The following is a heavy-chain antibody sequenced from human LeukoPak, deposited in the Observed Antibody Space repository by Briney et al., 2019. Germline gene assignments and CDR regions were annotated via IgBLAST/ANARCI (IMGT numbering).Heavy chain of an antibody. CDR3: ASLKDFADYFDF. J-gene: IGHJ4*02. CDR1: GGSMSGPY. CDR2: IYHSGST. Sequence: SETLSLTCTVSGGSMSGPYWSWIRQPPGKELEWIGHIYHSGSTKYNPSLKTRVTISVDTSKNQFSLNLKSVTAADTAVYYCASLKDFADYFDFWGQGTLVTVSS. D-gene: IGHD3-3*01. V-gene: IGHV4-59*08.